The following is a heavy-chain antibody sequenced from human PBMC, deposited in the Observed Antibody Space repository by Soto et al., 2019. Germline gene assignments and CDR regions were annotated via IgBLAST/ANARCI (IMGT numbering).Heavy chain of an antibody. Sequence: QVQLVESGGGVVQPGRSLRLSCAASGFTFSIYDMHWVRQAPGKGLEGVAVISYDGSNKYYADSVKGRFTIYRDNTKNTTYLQINIMRAEDTAVYYCAKLTTLYFHHWGQGTPVTVSS. V-gene: IGHV3-30*18. J-gene: IGHJ4*02. CDR2: ISYDGSNK. CDR1: GFTFSIYD. D-gene: IGHD3-9*01. CDR3: AKLTTLYFHH.